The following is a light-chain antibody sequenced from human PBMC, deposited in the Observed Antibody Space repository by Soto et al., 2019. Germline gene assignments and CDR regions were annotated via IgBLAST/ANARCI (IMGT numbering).Light chain of an antibody. CDR3: QRYNSWPLS. CDR1: QGIGST. V-gene: IGKV3-15*01. J-gene: IGKJ4*01. Sequence: EIVVTQSPATRSVSPGERATLSCRASQGIGSTLAWYQQKPGQTPKLLVYGASTRATGVPARFSGGGSGTEFTLTINSLQSEDFAVYYCQRYNSWPLSFGGGTKVDIK. CDR2: GAS.